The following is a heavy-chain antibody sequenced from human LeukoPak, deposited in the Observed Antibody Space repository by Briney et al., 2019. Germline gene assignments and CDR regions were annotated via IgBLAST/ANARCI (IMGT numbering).Heavy chain of an antibody. CDR1: GFTFSSYS. D-gene: IGHD1-26*01. CDR3: ARDRGGSYSAIDY. Sequence: PGGSLRLSCAASGFTFSSYSMNWVRQAPGKGLEWVSFISSSSTIYYADSVKGRFTISRDNAKNSPYLQMNSLRAEDTAVYYCARDRGGSYSAIDYWGQGTLVTVSS. V-gene: IGHV3-48*04. J-gene: IGHJ4*02. CDR2: ISSSSTI.